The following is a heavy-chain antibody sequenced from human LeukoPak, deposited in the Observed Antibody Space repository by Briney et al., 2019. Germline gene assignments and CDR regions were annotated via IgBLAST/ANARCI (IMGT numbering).Heavy chain of an antibody. CDR2: ISGNGRST. Sequence: PGGSLRLSCAASGFTFSSYAMSWVRQAPGKGLEWVSTISGNGRSTYYGDSVKGRFTISRDNSKNTLSLQMNSLRAEDTAVYYCGAGNFAHWGQGTLVTVSS. CDR3: GAGNFAH. V-gene: IGHV3-23*01. J-gene: IGHJ5*02. CDR1: GFTFSSYA. D-gene: IGHD2/OR15-2a*01.